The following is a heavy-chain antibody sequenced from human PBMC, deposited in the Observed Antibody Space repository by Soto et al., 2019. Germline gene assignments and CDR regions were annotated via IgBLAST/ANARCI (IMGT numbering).Heavy chain of an antibody. Sequence: KPSETLSLTCAVYGGSFSGYYWSWIRQPPGKGLEWIGEINHSGSTNYNPSLKSRVTISVDTSKNQFSLKLSSVTAADTAVYYCASGDGDCGGDCYSADYWGQGTLVTVSS. CDR1: GGSFSGYY. CDR2: INHSGST. J-gene: IGHJ4*02. V-gene: IGHV4-34*01. D-gene: IGHD2-21*02. CDR3: ASGDGDCGGDCYSADY.